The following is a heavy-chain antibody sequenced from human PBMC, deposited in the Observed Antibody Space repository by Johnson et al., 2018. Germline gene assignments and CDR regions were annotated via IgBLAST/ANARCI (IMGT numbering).Heavy chain of an antibody. CDR2: ISYDGSNK. Sequence: QVQLVQSGGGVVQPGRSLRLSCAASGFTFSSYGMHWVRQAPGKGLEWVAVISYDGSNKYYADSVKGRFTISRDNSKNTLYLQMNSLRAEDTALYYCAKGMGVASQYYHYYYMDVRGQGTTVTVSS. J-gene: IGHJ6*03. CDR1: GFTFSSYG. D-gene: IGHD5-12*01. CDR3: AKGMGVASQYYHYYYMDV. V-gene: IGHV3-30*18.